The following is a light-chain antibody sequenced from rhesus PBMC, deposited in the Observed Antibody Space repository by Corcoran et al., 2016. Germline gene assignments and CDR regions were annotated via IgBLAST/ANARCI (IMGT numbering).Light chain of an antibody. CDR1: QSVGSY. J-gene: IGKJ4*01. CDR2: GAA. V-gene: IGKV3-24*04. Sequence: ETVVTQSPATLSLSPGEIATLSCRASQSVGSYLAWYQQKPGQAPRLRIYGAASRATGIPDRFSGSGSGTDFTLTISSLEPEDVGVYYCQQSSNLSTFGGGTKVELK. CDR3: QQSSNLST.